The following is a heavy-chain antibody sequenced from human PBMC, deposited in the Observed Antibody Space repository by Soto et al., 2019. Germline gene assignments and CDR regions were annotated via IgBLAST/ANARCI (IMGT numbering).Heavy chain of an antibody. CDR3: ARMAEYSYDSGSHPVPLYYLDY. CDR1: GDSISSGGHY. Sequence: PSETLSLTCSVSGDSISSGGHYWSWNRQHPGKGLEWLGYIYYSGSTYYNPSLKSRVTISADTSKNQFALRLTSVTAADTAVYYCARMAEYSYDSGSHPVPLYYLDYWGQGTLVTVSS. V-gene: IGHV4-31*03. J-gene: IGHJ4*02. CDR2: IYYSGST. D-gene: IGHD3-10*01.